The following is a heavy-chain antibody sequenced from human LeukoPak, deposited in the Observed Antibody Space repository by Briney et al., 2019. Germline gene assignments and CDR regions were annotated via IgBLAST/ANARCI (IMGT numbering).Heavy chain of an antibody. CDR1: GSTFSSYG. V-gene: IGHV3-30*18. CDR2: ISYDGSNK. D-gene: IGHD3-22*01. CDR3: AKPSYDSSGYYLDY. J-gene: IGHJ4*02. Sequence: GGSLRLSCAASGSTFSSYGMHWVRQAPGKGLEWVAVISYDGSNKYYADSVKGRFTISRDNSKNTLYLQMNSLRAEDTAVYYCAKPSYDSSGYYLDYWGQGTLVTVSS.